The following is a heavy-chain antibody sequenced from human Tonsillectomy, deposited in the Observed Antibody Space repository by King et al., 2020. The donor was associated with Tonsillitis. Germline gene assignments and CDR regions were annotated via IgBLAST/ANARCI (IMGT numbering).Heavy chain of an antibody. CDR1: GGSISSGSYY. D-gene: IGHD3-9*01. Sequence: VQLQESGPGLVKPSQTLSLTCTVSGGSISSGSYYWSWIRQPAGKGLEWIGRIYTSGSTDYNPSLESRVTMSVDTSKNQFSLNLSSVTAADTAVYFCAGGGDILTGGRLFDPWGQGTLVTVSS. CDR3: AGGGDILTGGRLFDP. CDR2: IYTSGST. V-gene: IGHV4-61*02. J-gene: IGHJ5*02.